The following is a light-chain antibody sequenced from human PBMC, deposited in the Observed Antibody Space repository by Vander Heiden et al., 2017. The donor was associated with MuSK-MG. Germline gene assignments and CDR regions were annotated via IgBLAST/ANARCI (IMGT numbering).Light chain of an antibody. CDR1: RSDVGGYNL. J-gene: IGLJ2*01. CDR3: SSYDSLTAVS. Sequence: QSALTQPAYVYGSPGQAITIPCSGIRSDVGGYNLVSWYQQPPANPPNLIIYDVTRRPSVISPLFSASESGATASLTISARPAAAAADYYCSSYDSLTAVSFGGGTKLTVL. V-gene: IGLV2-23*02. CDR2: DVT.